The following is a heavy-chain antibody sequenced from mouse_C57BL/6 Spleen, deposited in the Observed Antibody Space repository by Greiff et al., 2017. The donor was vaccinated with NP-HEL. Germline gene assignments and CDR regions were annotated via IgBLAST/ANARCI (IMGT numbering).Heavy chain of an antibody. CDR1: GYTFTSYG. V-gene: IGHV1-81*01. J-gene: IGHJ3*01. Sequence: VKLQESGAELARPGASVKLSCKASGYTFTSYGISWVKQRTGQGLEWIGEIYPRSGNTYYNEKFKGKATLTADKSSSTAYMELRSLTSEDSAVYFCARRNYSKPFAYWGQGTLVTVSA. CDR2: IYPRSGNT. D-gene: IGHD2-5*01. CDR3: ARRNYSKPFAY.